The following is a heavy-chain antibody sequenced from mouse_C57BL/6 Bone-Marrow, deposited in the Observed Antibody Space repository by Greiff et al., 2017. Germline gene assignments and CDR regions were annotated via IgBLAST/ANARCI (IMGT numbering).Heavy chain of an antibody. D-gene: IGHD3-3*01. CDR2: IYPRSGNT. CDR3: AREGSNY. Sequence: VKLQESGAELARPGASVKLSCKASGYTFTSYGISWVKQRTGQGLEWIGEIYPRSGNTYYNEKFKGKATLTADKSSSTAYMELRSLTSEDSAVYFGAREGSNYWGQGTTLTVSS. V-gene: IGHV1-81*01. J-gene: IGHJ2*01. CDR1: GYTFTSYG.